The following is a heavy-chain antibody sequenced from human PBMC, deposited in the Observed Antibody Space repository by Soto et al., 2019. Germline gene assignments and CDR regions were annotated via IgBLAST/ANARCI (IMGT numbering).Heavy chain of an antibody. CDR2: INPMLGVA. J-gene: IGHJ4*02. D-gene: IGHD3-22*01. CDR3: ARGGYFDSSNYLAY. Sequence: SVKVSCKASGGSFSSLVISWLRQAPGQGPEWMGGINPMLGVANFAQKFQGRVIIERDTSASTAYMELSSLRSEDTAVYYCARGGYFDSSNYLAYWGLGTLVTVSS. V-gene: IGHV1-69*10. CDR1: GGSFSSLV.